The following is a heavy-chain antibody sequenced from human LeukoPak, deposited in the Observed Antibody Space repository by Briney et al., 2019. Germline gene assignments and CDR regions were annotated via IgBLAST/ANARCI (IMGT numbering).Heavy chain of an antibody. J-gene: IGHJ4*02. CDR1: GFTFSSFG. CDR2: IRFDGSIK. CDR3: AKEGRPPRTDDSQNWLFGDD. V-gene: IGHV3-30*02. Sequence: PRGSLRLSCAASGFTFSSFGMHWVRQAPGKGLEWVAFIRFDGSIKYFAESAKGRFTISRDNSKNTLFLQMNSLRPEDTAVYYCAKEGRPPRTDDSQNWLFGDDWGQGTLVTVSS. D-gene: IGHD3-22*01.